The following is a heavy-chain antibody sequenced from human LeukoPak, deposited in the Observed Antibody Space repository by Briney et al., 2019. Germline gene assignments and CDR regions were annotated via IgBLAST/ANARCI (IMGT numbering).Heavy chain of an antibody. Sequence: SETLSFTGTVSGGSISSYYWSWIRQPPGKGLEWIGCIYYSGSTNYNPSLKSRVTISVDTSKNQFSLKLSSVTAADTAVYYCARVLPPPYYFDYWGQGTLVTVSS. D-gene: IGHD1-14*01. CDR3: ARVLPPPYYFDY. J-gene: IGHJ4*02. CDR1: GGSISSYY. CDR2: IYYSGST. V-gene: IGHV4-59*01.